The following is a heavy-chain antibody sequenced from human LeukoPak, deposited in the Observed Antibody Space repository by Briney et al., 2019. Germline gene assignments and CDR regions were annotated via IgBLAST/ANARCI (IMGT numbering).Heavy chain of an antibody. V-gene: IGHV4-39*07. J-gene: IGHJ6*03. CDR3: ARDPITVTALGYYYYYMDV. D-gene: IGHD4-11*01. CDR1: GGSISSSSYY. Sequence: SETLSLTCTVSGGSISSSSYYWGWIRQPPGKGLEWIGSIYYSGSTYYNPSLKSRVTISVDTSKNQFSLKLSSVTAADTAVYYCARDPITVTALGYYYYYMDVWGKGTTVTVSS. CDR2: IYYSGST.